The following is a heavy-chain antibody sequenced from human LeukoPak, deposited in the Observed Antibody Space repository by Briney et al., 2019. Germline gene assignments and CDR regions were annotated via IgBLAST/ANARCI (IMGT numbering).Heavy chain of an antibody. V-gene: IGHV1-8*01. D-gene: IGHD2-2*01. J-gene: IGHJ6*03. CDR2: MNPNSGNT. Sequence: GASVKVSCKASGYTFTSYDINWVRQATGQGLEWMGWMNPNSGNTGYAQKFQGRVTMTRNTSISTAYMELSNLRSEDTAVYFCARKGPANYYYYYMDVWGKGTTVTVSS. CDR1: GYTFTSYD. CDR3: ARKGPANYYYYYMDV.